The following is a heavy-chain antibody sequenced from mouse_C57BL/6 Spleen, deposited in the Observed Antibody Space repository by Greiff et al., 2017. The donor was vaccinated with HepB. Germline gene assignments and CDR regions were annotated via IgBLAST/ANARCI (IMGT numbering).Heavy chain of an antibody. CDR2: INPGSGGT. CDR1: GYAFTNYL. D-gene: IGHD2-3*01. V-gene: IGHV1-54*01. J-gene: IGHJ2*01. Sequence: QVQLQHSGAELVRPGTSVKVSCKASGYAFTNYLIEWVKQRPGQGLEWIGVINPGSGGTNYNEKFKGKATLTADKSSSTAYMQLSSLTSEDSAVYFCARDRDGYYLDYWGQGTTLTVSS. CDR3: ARDRDGYYLDY.